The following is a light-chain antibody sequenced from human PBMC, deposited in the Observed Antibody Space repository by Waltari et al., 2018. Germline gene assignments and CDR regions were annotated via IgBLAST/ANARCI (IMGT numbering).Light chain of an antibody. CDR2: AAS. Sequence: DIQMTQSPSSLSASVGDRVTITRRASQSISSYLNWYQQKPGKAPKLLSYAASSLQSGVPSRFSGSGSGTDFTLTISSLQPEDFATYYCQQSYSTLFTFGPGTKVDIK. CDR3: QQSYSTLFT. V-gene: IGKV1-39*01. J-gene: IGKJ3*01. CDR1: QSISSY.